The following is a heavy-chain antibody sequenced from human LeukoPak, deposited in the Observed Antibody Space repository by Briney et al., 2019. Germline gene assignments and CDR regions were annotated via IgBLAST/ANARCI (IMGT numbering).Heavy chain of an antibody. CDR2: IYHSGST. J-gene: IGHJ5*02. CDR3: ARENPKRAGTGVNWFDP. V-gene: IGHV4-4*02. Sequence: PSETLSLTCAVSGDSISSSNWWSWVRPPQEKGLEWTGEIYHSGSTKYNPSLKSRVTISVDKSKNQFSLKLSSVTPEDTAVYYCARENPKRAGTGVNWFDPWGQGTLVTVSS. D-gene: IGHD3/OR15-3a*01. CDR1: GDSISSSNW.